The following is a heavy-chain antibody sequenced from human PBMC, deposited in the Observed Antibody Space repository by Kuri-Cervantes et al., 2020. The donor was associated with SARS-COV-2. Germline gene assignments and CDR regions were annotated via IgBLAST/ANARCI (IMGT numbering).Heavy chain of an antibody. V-gene: IGHV1-2*04. CDR2: INPNSGGT. D-gene: IGHD3-10*01. CDR1: GYTFSDYY. CDR3: ARGIVRGLIQYYYYGMDV. Sequence: GESLKISCKASGYTFSDYYMYWVRQAPGQGLEWMGWINPNSGGTNYAQKFQGWVTMTRDTSISTAYMELSRLRSDDTAVYYCARGIVRGLIQYYYYGMDVWGQGTTVTVSS. J-gene: IGHJ6*02.